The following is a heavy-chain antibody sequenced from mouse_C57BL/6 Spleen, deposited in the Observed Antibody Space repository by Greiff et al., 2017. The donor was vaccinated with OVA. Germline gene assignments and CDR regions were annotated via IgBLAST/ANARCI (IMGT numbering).Heavy chain of an antibody. V-gene: IGHV1-26*01. Sequence: EVKLQQSGPELVKPGASVKISCKASGYTFTDYYMNWVKQSHGKSLEWIGDINPNNGGTSYNQKFKGKATLTVDKSSSTAYMELRSLTSEDSAVYYCARTGPAWFAYWGQGTLVTVSA. CDR2: INPNNGGT. CDR3: ARTGPAWFAY. J-gene: IGHJ3*01. CDR1: GYTFTDYY.